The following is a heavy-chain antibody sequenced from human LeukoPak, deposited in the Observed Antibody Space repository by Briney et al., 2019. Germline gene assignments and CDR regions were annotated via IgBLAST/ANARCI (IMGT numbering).Heavy chain of an antibody. CDR2: INHSGST. CDR1: XSGXY. V-gene: IGHV4-34*01. Sequence: XSGXYWSWIRXPPGKGLEWIGEINHSGSTNYNPSLKSRVTISVDTSKNQFSLKLSSVTAADTAVYYCARGLGGDTDYWGQGTLVTVSS. CDR3: ARGLGGDTDY. J-gene: IGHJ4*02. D-gene: IGHD3-10*01.